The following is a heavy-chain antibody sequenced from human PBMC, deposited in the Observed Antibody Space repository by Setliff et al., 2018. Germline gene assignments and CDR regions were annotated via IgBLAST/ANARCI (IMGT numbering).Heavy chain of an antibody. D-gene: IGHD6-13*01. CDR1: GGSISSYY. J-gene: IGHJ5*02. CDR3: ARGGGVAAAAWFDP. Sequence: SETLSLTCTASGGSISSYYWSWIRLPPGKGLEWIGYMYTSGTTEYNPSLNSRVTMSLDTSKNQFSLNLSSVTAADTAVYYCARGGGVAAAAWFDPWGQGTLVTVSS. CDR2: MYTSGTT. V-gene: IGHV4-4*08.